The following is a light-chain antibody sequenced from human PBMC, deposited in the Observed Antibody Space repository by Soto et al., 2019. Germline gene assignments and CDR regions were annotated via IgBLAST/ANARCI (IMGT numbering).Light chain of an antibody. CDR1: SSDVGGYNY. CDR2: EVS. CDR3: TSYAGSNNLGV. V-gene: IGLV2-8*01. Sequence: QSVLTQPPSASGSPGQSVTIYCTGTSSDVGGYNYVSWYQQHPGKAPKLMIYEVSKRPSGVPDRFSGSKSGNTASLTVSGLQAEDEVDYYCTSYAGSNNLGVFGTGTKVT. J-gene: IGLJ1*01.